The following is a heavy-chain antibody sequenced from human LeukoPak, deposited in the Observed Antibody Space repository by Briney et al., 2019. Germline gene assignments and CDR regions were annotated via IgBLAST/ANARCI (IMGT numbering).Heavy chain of an antibody. Sequence: SETLSLTCTVSGGSISRYYWSWIRQPPGKGLEWVGYIYYSGSTNYNPSLKSRVTISVDTCKNLFSLKLSSVTAADTAVYYCARQTGSGLFILPGGQGTMVTVSS. CDR3: ARQTGSGLFILP. J-gene: IGHJ4*02. CDR2: IYYSGST. D-gene: IGHD3/OR15-3a*01. V-gene: IGHV4-59*01. CDR1: GGSISRYY.